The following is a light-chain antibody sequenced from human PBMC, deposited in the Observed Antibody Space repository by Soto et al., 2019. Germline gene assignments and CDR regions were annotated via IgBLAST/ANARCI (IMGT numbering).Light chain of an antibody. CDR1: QSVSSY. V-gene: IGKV3-11*01. CDR2: DAS. Sequence: ILLSQSPATLSLPPGKRATPHCRASQSVSSYLAWYQQKPGQAPRLLIYDASSRATGIPARFSGSGSGTDFTLTISNLEREDFAVYYCQQNHVLLGTFGRGTKVDIK. CDR3: QQNHVLLGT. J-gene: IGKJ1*01.